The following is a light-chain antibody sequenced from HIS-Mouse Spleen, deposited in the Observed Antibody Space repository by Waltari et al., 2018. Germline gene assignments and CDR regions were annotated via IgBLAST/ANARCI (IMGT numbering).Light chain of an antibody. Sequence: SYVLTQPPSVSVAPGKTARTTCGGNNIGSKSVHWYQQKPGQAPVLVVQDDSDRPSGVPERFAASNSGNTATLTISRVEAGDEADYYCQVWDSSSDHVVFGGGTKLTVL. J-gene: IGLJ2*01. CDR1: NIGSKS. CDR2: DDS. CDR3: QVWDSSSDHVV. V-gene: IGLV3-21*03.